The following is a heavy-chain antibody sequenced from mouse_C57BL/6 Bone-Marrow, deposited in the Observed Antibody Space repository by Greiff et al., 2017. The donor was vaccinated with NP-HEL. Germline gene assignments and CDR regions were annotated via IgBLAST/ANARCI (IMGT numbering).Heavy chain of an antibody. CDR1: GYTFTSYW. V-gene: IGHV1-64*01. CDR3: ARDRNDYDVSWFAY. Sequence: QVQLQQSGAELVKPGASVKLSCKASGYTFTSYWMHWVKQRPGQGLEWIGMIHPNSGSTNYNEKFKSKATLTVDKSSSTAYMQLSSLTSEDSAVYYCARDRNDYDVSWFAYWGQGTLVTVSA. D-gene: IGHD2-4*01. CDR2: IHPNSGST. J-gene: IGHJ3*01.